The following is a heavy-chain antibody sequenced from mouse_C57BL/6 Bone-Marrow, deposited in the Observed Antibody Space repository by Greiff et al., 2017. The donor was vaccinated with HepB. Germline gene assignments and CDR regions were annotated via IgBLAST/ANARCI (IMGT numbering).Heavy chain of an antibody. CDR2: IYPGGGYT. Sequence: QVQLQQSGAELVRPGTSVKMSCKASGYTFTNYWIGWAKQRPGHGLEWIGDIYPGGGYTNYNEKFKGKATLTADKSSSTAYMQFSSLTSEDSAIYYCASYYYGSRYYFDYWGQGTTLTVSS. J-gene: IGHJ2*01. CDR1: GYTFTNYW. CDR3: ASYYYGSRYYFDY. D-gene: IGHD1-1*01. V-gene: IGHV1-63*01.